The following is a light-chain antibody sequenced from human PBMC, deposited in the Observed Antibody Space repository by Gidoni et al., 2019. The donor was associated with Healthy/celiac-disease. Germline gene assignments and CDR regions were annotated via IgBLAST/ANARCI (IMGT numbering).Light chain of an antibody. CDR1: SSDVGGYNY. CDR3: SSYTSSSTLEVV. Sequence: QSALTQPASVSGSPGQSITLSCTGTSSDVGGYNYVSWYQQPPGKAPKLMIYYVSNRPSGVSHRFSGSKSGNTASLTISGLQAEDEADYYCSSYTSSSTLEVVFGGGTKLTVL. V-gene: IGLV2-14*01. CDR2: YVS. J-gene: IGLJ2*01.